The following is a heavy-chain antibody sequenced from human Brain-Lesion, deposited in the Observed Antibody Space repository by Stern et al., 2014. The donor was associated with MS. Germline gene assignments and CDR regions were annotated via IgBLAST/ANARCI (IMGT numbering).Heavy chain of an antibody. CDR3: AEGGSYGFVY. J-gene: IGHJ4*02. V-gene: IGHV1-45*02. CDR2: IKPCTGNT. D-gene: IGHD4-17*01. CDR1: GNTFTNRY. Sequence: VQLVESGAEVKKTGSSVKVSCQASGNTFTNRYLHWVRQAPGQALEWMGWIKPCTGNTNYAQNVQGRVTITMDRSMSQAYTDLSSLRTDDTAIYFCAEGGSYGFVYWGQGTLVTVSS.